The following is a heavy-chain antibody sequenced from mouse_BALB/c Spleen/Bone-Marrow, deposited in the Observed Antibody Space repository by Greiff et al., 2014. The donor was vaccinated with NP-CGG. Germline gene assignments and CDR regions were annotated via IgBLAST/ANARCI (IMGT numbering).Heavy chain of an antibody. CDR2: IYPGSGNT. CDR1: GYAFTNYW. J-gene: IGHJ2*01. V-gene: IGHV1-63*01. Sequence: QVQLQQSGTELVRPGTSVKISCKASGYAFTNYWLGWVKQRPRHGLEWIGDIYPGSGNTYYNEKFKGKVTLTADKSSSTAYMQLSGLTSEDSAVYFCTRRRSLDYWGQGTTLTVSS. CDR3: TRRRSLDY.